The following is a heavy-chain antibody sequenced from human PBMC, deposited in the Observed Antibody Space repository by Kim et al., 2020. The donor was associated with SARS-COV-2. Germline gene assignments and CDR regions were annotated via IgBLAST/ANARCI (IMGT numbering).Heavy chain of an antibody. CDR2: ISAYNGNT. Sequence: ASVKVSCKASGYTFTSYGISWVRQAPGQGLEWMGWISAYNGNTNYAQKLKGRATMTTDTSTSTAYMELRSLRSDDTAVYYCARDEGLLWFGEQVRDYYGMDVWGQGTTVTVSS. CDR1: GYTFTSYG. V-gene: IGHV1-18*01. D-gene: IGHD3-10*01. CDR3: ARDEGLLWFGEQVRDYYGMDV. J-gene: IGHJ6*02.